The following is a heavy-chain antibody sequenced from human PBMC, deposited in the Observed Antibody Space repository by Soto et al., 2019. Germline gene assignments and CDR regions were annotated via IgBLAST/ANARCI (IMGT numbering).Heavy chain of an antibody. CDR1: GFTFRNFV. J-gene: IGHJ6*02. CDR3: ANDQSSIFRSGSGMDV. V-gene: IGHV3-30*18. CDR2: ISYAGNNI. D-gene: IGHD3-3*01. Sequence: EGSLRVSCAASGFTFRNFVMHWVRQAPGKGLEWVAVISYAGNNIYYADSVKGRFTISRDNSGNTLYLEMSSLRGEDTAVYYCANDQSSIFRSGSGMDVWGQATPDTFSS.